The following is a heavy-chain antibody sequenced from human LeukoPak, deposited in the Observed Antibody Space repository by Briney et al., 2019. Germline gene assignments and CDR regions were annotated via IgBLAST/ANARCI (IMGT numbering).Heavy chain of an antibody. J-gene: IGHJ4*02. CDR3: AKDGRSWNFDY. CDR1: GFSLRNYA. D-gene: IGHD6-6*01. CDR2: IRQDGTDK. V-gene: IGHV3-30*02. Sequence: GSLRLSCAASGFSLRNYAMHWVRQAPGKGLEWVAFIRQDGTDKYYADSVKGRFTISRDTSKNTVYLQLNSLRPEDTASYYCAKDGRSWNFDYWGQGTLVTVSS.